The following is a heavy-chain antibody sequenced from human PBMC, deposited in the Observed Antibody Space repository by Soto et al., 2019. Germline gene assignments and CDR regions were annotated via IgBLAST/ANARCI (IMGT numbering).Heavy chain of an antibody. D-gene: IGHD2-15*01. CDR2: ISWNSGSI. V-gene: IGHV3-9*01. J-gene: IGHJ4*02. CDR3: AKDWGGGYCRGGSCYSLDY. CDR1: GFTFDNYA. Sequence: EVQLVESGGGLVQPGRSLRLSCAASGFTFDNYAMHWVRQAPGKGLEWVSGISWNSGSIGYADSVKGRFTISRDNAKKSLYLQMNSLRAEDTALYYCAKDWGGGYCRGGSCYSLDYWGQGTLVTLSS.